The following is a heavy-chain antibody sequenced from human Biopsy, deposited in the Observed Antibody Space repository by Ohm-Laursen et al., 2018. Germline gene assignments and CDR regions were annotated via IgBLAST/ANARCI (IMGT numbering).Heavy chain of an antibody. CDR3: GRRPFFDYWSAYYVDH. CDR1: GFTFSSHA. D-gene: IGHD3-3*01. J-gene: IGHJ5*02. CDR2: ISDSGGST. V-gene: IGHV3-23*01. Sequence: SLRLSCTASGFTFSSHAMSWVRQAPGKGLEWVSVISDSGGSTHYADSVKGRFTISRDNSKNTLFLQMKSLRAEDTAIYYCGRRPFFDYWSAYYVDHWGQGALVTVSS.